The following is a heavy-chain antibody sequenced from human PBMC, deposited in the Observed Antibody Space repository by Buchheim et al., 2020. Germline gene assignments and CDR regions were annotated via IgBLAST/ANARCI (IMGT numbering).Heavy chain of an antibody. J-gene: IGHJ4*02. CDR2: IWYDGSNK. D-gene: IGHD6-19*01. CDR1: GFTFSSYG. V-gene: IGHV3-33*01. Sequence: QVQLVESGGGVVQPGRSLRLSCAASGFTFSSYGMHWVRQAPGEGLEWVAVIWYDGSNKYYADSVKGRFTISRDNSKNTLYLQMNSLRAEDTAVYYCARDHLYSSGSFDYWGQGTL. CDR3: ARDHLYSSGSFDY.